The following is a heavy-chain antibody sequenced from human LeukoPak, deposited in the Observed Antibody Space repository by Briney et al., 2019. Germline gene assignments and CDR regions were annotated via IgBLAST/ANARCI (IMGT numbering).Heavy chain of an antibody. Sequence: GGSLRLSCAASGFSFSSYWMYWVRQAPGKGPVWVSGIKTDGSATSYADSVKGRFTISRDNAKNSLYLQMNSLRAEDTAVYYCVSYNWNQPDNWGQGALMSVSS. D-gene: IGHD1-20*01. CDR3: VSYNWNQPDN. CDR2: IKTDGSAT. V-gene: IGHV3-74*01. J-gene: IGHJ4*02. CDR1: GFSFSSYW.